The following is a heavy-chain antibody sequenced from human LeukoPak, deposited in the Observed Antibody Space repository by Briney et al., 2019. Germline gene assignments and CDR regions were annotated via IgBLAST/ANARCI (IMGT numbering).Heavy chain of an antibody. D-gene: IGHD3-22*01. J-gene: IGHJ1*01. Sequence: GGSLRLSCAASGFTFSSYSMNWVRQAPGKGLEWVSSISSSSSYIYYADSVKGRFTISRDNAKNSLYLQMNSLRAEDTAVYYCAREVSYYYDSGGYHRYFQHWGQGTLVTVSS. V-gene: IGHV3-21*01. CDR3: AREVSYYYDSGGYHRYFQH. CDR1: GFTFSSYS. CDR2: ISSSSSYI.